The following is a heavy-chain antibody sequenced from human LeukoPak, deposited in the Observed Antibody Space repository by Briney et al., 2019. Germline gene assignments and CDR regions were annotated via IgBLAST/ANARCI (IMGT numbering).Heavy chain of an antibody. CDR3: AKLIRGVTLYYFDY. V-gene: IGHV3-23*01. CDR2: ISASGGST. J-gene: IGHJ4*02. D-gene: IGHD3-10*01. Sequence: PVGSLRLSCAASGFTFSSYAMSWVRQAPGKGLEWVSSISASGGSTYYADSVKGRFTISRDNSKNTLYLQMNSLRAEDTAVYYCAKLIRGVTLYYFDYWGQGTLVTVSS. CDR1: GFTFSSYA.